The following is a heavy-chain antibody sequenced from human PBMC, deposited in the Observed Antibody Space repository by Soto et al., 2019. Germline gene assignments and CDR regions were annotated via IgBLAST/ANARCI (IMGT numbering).Heavy chain of an antibody. CDR2: IKSKTDGGTT. Sequence: EVQLVESGGGLVKPGGSLRLSCAASGFTFSNAWMSWVRQAPGKGLEWVGRIKSKTDGGTTDYAAPVKGRFTISRDDSKNTLYLQMNSLKTGDTAVYYCTTDVARPQHRGYGDYVGQLDYWCQGTLVTVSS. J-gene: IGHJ4*02. V-gene: IGHV3-15*01. CDR3: TTDVARPQHRGYGDYVGQLDY. D-gene: IGHD4-17*01. CDR1: GFTFSNAW.